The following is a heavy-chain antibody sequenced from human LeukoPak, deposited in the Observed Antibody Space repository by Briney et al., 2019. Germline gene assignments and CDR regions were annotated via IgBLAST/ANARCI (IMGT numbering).Heavy chain of an antibody. CDR3: ARFVVVPAAILSAFDI. V-gene: IGHV4-34*01. J-gene: IGHJ3*02. CDR1: GGSFSGYY. Sequence: SETLSLTCAVYGGSFSGYYWSWIRQPPGKGLEWIGEINHSGSTNYNPSLKRRVTITVDTSKNQFSLKLGSVTAADTAVYYCARFVVVPAAILSAFDIWGQGTMVTVSS. CDR2: INHSGST. D-gene: IGHD2-2*02.